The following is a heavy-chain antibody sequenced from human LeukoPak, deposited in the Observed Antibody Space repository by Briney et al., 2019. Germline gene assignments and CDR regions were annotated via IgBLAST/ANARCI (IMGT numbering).Heavy chain of an antibody. Sequence: GGSLRLSCAASGFTFSSYAMSWVRQAPGKGLEWVSAISGSGGSTYYADSVKGRSTISRDNSKNTLYLQMNSLRAEDTAVYYCARDNSVLLWFGELLYTGVRKYYFDYWGQGTLVTVSS. V-gene: IGHV3-23*01. CDR1: GFTFSSYA. CDR3: ARDNSVLLWFGELLYTGVRKYYFDY. D-gene: IGHD3-10*01. J-gene: IGHJ4*02. CDR2: ISGSGGST.